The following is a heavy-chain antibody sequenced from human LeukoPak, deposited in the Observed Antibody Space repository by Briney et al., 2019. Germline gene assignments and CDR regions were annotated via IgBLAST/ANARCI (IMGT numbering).Heavy chain of an antibody. D-gene: IGHD2-15*01. J-gene: IGHJ4*02. CDR1: GFTFSSYG. V-gene: IGHV3-33*08. CDR3: ARRYCSGGSCYPDY. Sequence: PGRSLRLSCAASGFTFSSYGMHWVRQAPGKGLEWVAVIWYDGSNKYYADSVKGRFTISRDNSKNTLYLQMNSLRAEDTAVYYCARRYCSGGSCYPDYWGQGTLVAVSS. CDR2: IWYDGSNK.